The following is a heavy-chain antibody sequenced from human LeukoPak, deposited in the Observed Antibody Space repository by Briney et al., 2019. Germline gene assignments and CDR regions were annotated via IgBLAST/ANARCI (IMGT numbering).Heavy chain of an antibody. D-gene: IGHD3-22*01. CDR3: ARMSSGYEDY. CDR2: ISSSGSTT. V-gene: IGHV3-23*01. J-gene: IGHJ4*02. CDR1: GFTFSGNA. Sequence: PGGSLRLSCSASGFTFSGNAMRWVRQAPGKGLEWVSAISSSGSTTYYADSVKGRFTISRDNSRNKVYLQMNSLRAEDTAVDYCARMSSGYEDYWGQGTLVTVSS.